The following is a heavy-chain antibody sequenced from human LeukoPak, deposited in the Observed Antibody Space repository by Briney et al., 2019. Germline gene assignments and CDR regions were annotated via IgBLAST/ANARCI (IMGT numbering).Heavy chain of an antibody. J-gene: IGHJ4*02. CDR2: IIPIFGTA. V-gene: IGHV1-69*05. CDR3: AREPSKYSSSSADY. CDR1: GGTFSSYA. Sequence: SVKVSCKASGGTFSSYAISWVRQAPGQGLELMGGIIPIFGTANYAQKFQGRVTITTDESTSTAYMELSSLRSEDTAVYYCAREPSKYSSSSADYWGQGTLVTVSS. D-gene: IGHD6-6*01.